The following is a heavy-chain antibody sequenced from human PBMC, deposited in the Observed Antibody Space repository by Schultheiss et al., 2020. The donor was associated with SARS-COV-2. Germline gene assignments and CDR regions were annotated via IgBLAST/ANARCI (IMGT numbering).Heavy chain of an antibody. CDR3: ANGGGSLDY. CDR1: GGSIISGSYY. V-gene: IGHV4-61*02. J-gene: IGHJ4*02. Sequence: SQTLSLTCTVSGGSIISGSYYWSWIRQPAGKGLEWMGSIYDSGNTHYNPSLKSRVTISVDTSKGQFSLKLSSVTAADTAVYYCANGGGSLDYWGQGTLVTVSS. CDR2: IYDSGNT. D-gene: IGHD2-15*01.